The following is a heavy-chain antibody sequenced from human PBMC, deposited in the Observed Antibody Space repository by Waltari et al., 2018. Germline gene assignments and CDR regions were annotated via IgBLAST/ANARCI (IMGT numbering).Heavy chain of an antibody. CDR1: GDSISSSSYY. CDR2: MYYSGST. J-gene: IGHJ4*02. V-gene: IGHV4-39*01. CDR3: VRHARTTSGGKHFDH. Sequence: QLQLQESGPGLVKASETLSPTCTVPGDSISSSSYYRGWVPQPPGKGLEWIGNMYYSGSTYYNPSLKSRVTISGDTSKSQFSLKLSSVTAADTSMYYCVRHARTTSGGKHFDHWGQGMLVTVSP. D-gene: IGHD2-15*01.